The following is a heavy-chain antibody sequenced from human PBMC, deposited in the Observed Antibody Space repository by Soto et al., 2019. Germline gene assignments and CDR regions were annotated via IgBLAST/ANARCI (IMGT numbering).Heavy chain of an antibody. Sequence: GGSLRLSCAASGFTFSSYSMNWVRQAPGKGLEWVSSISSSSSYIYYADSVKGRFTISRDNAKNSLYLQMNSLRAEDTAVYYCARDRKATMVPRAFDIWGQGTMVTVSS. V-gene: IGHV3-21*01. J-gene: IGHJ3*02. CDR3: ARDRKATMVPRAFDI. CDR1: GFTFSSYS. CDR2: ISSSSSYI. D-gene: IGHD3-10*01.